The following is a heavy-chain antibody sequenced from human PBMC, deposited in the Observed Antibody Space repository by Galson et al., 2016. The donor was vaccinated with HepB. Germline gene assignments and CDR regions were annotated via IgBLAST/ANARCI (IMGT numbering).Heavy chain of an antibody. CDR1: GFKFSNFW. J-gene: IGHJ3*01. CDR3: TRQEVTSYSDAFDL. V-gene: IGHV3-74*03. CDR2: ISSDGSFT. D-gene: IGHD2-21*01. Sequence: SLRLSCAASGFKFSNFWMHWVRHVPGKGLLWVSRISSDGSFTTYADSVKGRYTVSRDNMRNTLFLKMDELRAEDTATYFCTRQEVTSYSDAFDLWGQGTRVAVSS.